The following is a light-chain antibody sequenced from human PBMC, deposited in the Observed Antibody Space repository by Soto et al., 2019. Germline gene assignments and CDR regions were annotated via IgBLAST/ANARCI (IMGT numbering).Light chain of an antibody. J-gene: IGLJ1*01. CDR1: SSDVGSYNL. Sequence: QSVLTQPASVSGSPGQSITISCTGTSSDVGSYNLVSWYQQHPGKAPKLMIYEGSKRPSGVPNRFSGSKSGNTASLTISGLQAEDEADYYCCSYAGNSLYVFGTGTKVTVL. CDR2: EGS. V-gene: IGLV2-23*01. CDR3: CSYAGNSLYV.